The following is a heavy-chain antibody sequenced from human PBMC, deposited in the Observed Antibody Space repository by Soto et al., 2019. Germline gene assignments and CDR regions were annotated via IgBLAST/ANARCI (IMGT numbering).Heavy chain of an antibody. CDR2: INHSGST. J-gene: IGHJ4*02. Sequence: PSETLSLTCAVYGGSFSGYYWSWIRQPPGKGLEWIGEINHSGSTNYNPSLKSRVTISVDTSKNQFSLKLSSVTAADTAVYYCARCLGIAARPVDYWGQGTLVTV. V-gene: IGHV4-34*01. CDR1: GGSFSGYY. CDR3: ARCLGIAARPVDY. D-gene: IGHD6-6*01.